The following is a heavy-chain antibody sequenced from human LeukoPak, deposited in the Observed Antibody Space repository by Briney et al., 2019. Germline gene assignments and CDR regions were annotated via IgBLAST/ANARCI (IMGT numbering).Heavy chain of an antibody. D-gene: IGHD5-18*01. Sequence: SVKVSCKASGGTFSSYAISWVRQAPGQGLEWMGGIIPIFGTANYAQKFQGRVTITADKSTSAAYMELSSLRSEDTAVYYCARGRGYSYGDFDYWGQGTLVTVSS. CDR2: IIPIFGTA. J-gene: IGHJ4*02. CDR3: ARGRGYSYGDFDY. CDR1: GGTFSSYA. V-gene: IGHV1-69*06.